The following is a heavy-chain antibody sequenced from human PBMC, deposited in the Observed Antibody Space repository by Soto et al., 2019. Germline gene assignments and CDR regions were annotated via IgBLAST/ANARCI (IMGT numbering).Heavy chain of an antibody. J-gene: IGHJ6*02. CDR1: GFDFSNFV. Sequence: QVQLVESGGGVVQPGTSLILSCAASGFDFSNFVMHWVRQAPGKGLECVAVIWHDASHEYYGDSVQGRFTISRDNSKHLLYLQMNSLRAEDTAVYYCAREGGDEWIDYYYYGMDVWGHRTTVTVSS. V-gene: IGHV3-33*01. CDR3: AREGGDEWIDYYYYGMDV. CDR2: IWHDASHE. D-gene: IGHD2-21*02.